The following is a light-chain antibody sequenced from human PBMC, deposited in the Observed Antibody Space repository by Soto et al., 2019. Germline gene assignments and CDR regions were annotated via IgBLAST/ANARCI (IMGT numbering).Light chain of an antibody. Sequence: EIVLTQSPGTLSLSLGERATLSCRASQSVRSSYLAWYQQKPGQALRLLIYGASSRATGIPDKFSGSGSGTDFTLTISSLEPEDFAVYYCQQYGSSPITFGQGTRLEIK. V-gene: IGKV3-20*01. J-gene: IGKJ5*01. CDR2: GAS. CDR1: QSVRSSY. CDR3: QQYGSSPIT.